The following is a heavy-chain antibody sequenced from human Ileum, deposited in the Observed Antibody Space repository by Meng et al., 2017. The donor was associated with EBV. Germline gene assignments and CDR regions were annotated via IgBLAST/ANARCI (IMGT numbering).Heavy chain of an antibody. D-gene: IGHD4-11*01. V-gene: IGHV4-4*02. CDR2: MHPSGST. CDR1: GDFIRSRHW. Sequence: VRLQGSGPGLVKPSGTRSLTCAVSGDFIRSRHWRTRVRQPPGKGLEWIGEMHPSGSTYYNPSLKSRVTISLDTFNNQFFLRLTSLTAADTAVYYCAKANDYSLNSWGQGTLVTASS. J-gene: IGHJ4*02. CDR3: AKANDYSLNS.